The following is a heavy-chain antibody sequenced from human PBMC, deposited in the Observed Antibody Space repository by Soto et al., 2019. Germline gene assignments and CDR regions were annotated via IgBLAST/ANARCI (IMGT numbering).Heavy chain of an antibody. D-gene: IGHD2-21*02. V-gene: IGHV1-3*01. CDR3: ARGAGYCSGDCWNDYYYAMDV. Sequence: ASVKVSCKASGYIFTNYDIHWVRQAPGQRLEWVGWINVGTGNTKYSQNFQGRVTITRDTSATTAYMELSSLRSEDTAVYYCARGAGYCSGDCWNDYYYAMDVWGQGTTVTVSS. J-gene: IGHJ6*02. CDR2: INVGTGNT. CDR1: GYIFTNYD.